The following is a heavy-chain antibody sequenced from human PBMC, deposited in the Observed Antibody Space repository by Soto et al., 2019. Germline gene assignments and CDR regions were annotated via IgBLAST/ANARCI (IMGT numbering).Heavy chain of an antibody. CDR3: TTDQSMAPYYYYYGMDV. D-gene: IGHD3-10*01. J-gene: IGHJ6*02. V-gene: IGHV3-15*01. CDR2: IKSKTDGGTT. Sequence: PGGSLRLSCAASGFTFSSYAMSWVRQAPGKGLEWVGRIKSKTDGGTTDYAAPVKGRFTISRDDSKNTLYLQMNSLKTEDTAVYYCTTDQSMAPYYYYYGMDVWGQGTTVTVSS. CDR1: GFTFSSYA.